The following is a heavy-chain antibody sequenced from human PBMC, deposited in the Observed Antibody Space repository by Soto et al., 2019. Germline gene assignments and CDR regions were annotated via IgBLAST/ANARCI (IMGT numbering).Heavy chain of an antibody. CDR3: ARGPEFGGNSDAFDV. V-gene: IGHV1-69*12. Sequence: QVQLVQSGAEVKKPGSSVKVSCKASGGSFRREAINWVRQAPGQGPGWMGGILPFFGKADYAQKCQGRVTPTADVSTTTVYMELGSLRFEDPAVYYSARGPEFGGNSDAFDVWGQGTMVIVSS. D-gene: IGHD2-15*01. J-gene: IGHJ3*01. CDR1: GGSFRREA. CDR2: ILPFFGKA.